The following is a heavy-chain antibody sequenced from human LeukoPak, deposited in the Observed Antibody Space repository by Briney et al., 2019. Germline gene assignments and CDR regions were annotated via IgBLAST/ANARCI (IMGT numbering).Heavy chain of an antibody. Sequence: GGSLRLSCAASGFTFSSYGMHWVRQAPGKGLEWVAFIRYDGSNKYYADSVKGRFTISRDNSKNTLYLQMNSLRAEDTAVYYCAKDSNYDFWGGYSFDYWGQGTLITVSS. V-gene: IGHV3-30*02. CDR2: IRYDGSNK. D-gene: IGHD3-3*01. CDR3: AKDSNYDFWGGYSFDY. J-gene: IGHJ4*02. CDR1: GFTFSSYG.